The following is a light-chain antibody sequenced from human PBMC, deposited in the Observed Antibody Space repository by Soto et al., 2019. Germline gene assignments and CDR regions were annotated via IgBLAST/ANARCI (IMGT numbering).Light chain of an antibody. J-gene: IGLJ2*01. CDR1: NIGSKS. V-gene: IGLV3-21*04. Sequence: SYELTQPPSVSVSPGKTARSTCGGNNIGSKSVHWYQQKPGQAPVLVIYYDSDRPSGIPERFSGSSSGNTATLPISRVEAGDEAAFYCQVWASSSVVLGGGTKLTVL. CDR3: QVWASSSVV. CDR2: YDS.